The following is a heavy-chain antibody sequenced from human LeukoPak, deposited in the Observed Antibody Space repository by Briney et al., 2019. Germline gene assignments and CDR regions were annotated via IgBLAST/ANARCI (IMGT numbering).Heavy chain of an antibody. V-gene: IGHV4-59*01. Sequence: KPSETLSLTCTVSGGSISSYYWSWIRQPPGKGLEWIGYIYYSGSTNYNPSLKSRVTISVDTSKNQFSLKLSSVTAADTALYYCARDLTDYGDNGVLLEYYGMDVWGQGTTVTVSS. J-gene: IGHJ6*02. CDR1: GGSISSYY. CDR3: ARDLTDYGDNGVLLEYYGMDV. CDR2: IYYSGST. D-gene: IGHD4-17*01.